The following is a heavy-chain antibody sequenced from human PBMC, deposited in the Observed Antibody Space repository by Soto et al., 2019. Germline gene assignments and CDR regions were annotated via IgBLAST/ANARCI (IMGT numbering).Heavy chain of an antibody. CDR3: ARYRHDILTGYDAFDI. CDR1: GFTFSSYS. Sequence: EVQLVESGGGLVQPGGSLRLSCAASGFTFSSYSINWVRQAPGKGLEWVSYISSSSSTIYYADSVKGRFTISRDNAKNSLYLQTNSLRAEDTAVYYCARYRHDILTGYDAFDIWGQGTMVTVSS. D-gene: IGHD3-9*01. CDR2: ISSSSSTI. J-gene: IGHJ3*02. V-gene: IGHV3-48*01.